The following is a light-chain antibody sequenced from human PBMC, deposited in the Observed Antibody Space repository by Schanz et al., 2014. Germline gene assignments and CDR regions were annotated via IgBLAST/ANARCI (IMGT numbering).Light chain of an antibody. CDR3: QQYSNSPYT. V-gene: IGKV3D-15*02. CDR1: QSVNIN. J-gene: IGKJ2*01. CDR2: NAS. Sequence: EIVLTQSPATLSVSPGERATLSCRASQSVNINLAWYQQKPGQAPRLLIYNASNRATGIPERISGSGSGTDFTLTISRLEPEDFAVYYCQQYSNSPYTFGQGTKLEI.